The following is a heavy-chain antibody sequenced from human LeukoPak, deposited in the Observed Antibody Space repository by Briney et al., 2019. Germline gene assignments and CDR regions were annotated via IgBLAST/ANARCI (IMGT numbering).Heavy chain of an antibody. CDR2: IYTSEST. D-gene: IGHD3-10*01. CDR3: ARDSYGSGDDAFDI. Sequence: TLSLTCSVSGGSISSSNYYWSWIRQPAGKGLEWIGRIYTSESTNYNPSLKSRVTISVDTSKNQFSLKLSSVTAADTAVYYCARDSYGSGDDAFDIWGQGTMVTVSS. CDR1: GGSISSSNYY. V-gene: IGHV4-61*02. J-gene: IGHJ3*02.